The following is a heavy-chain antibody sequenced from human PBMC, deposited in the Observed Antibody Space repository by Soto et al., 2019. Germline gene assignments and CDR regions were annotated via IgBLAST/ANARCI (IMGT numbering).Heavy chain of an antibody. V-gene: IGHV4-30-2*01. CDR3: ARSGSGGMDV. CDR2: IYHSGST. D-gene: IGHD3-3*01. J-gene: IGHJ6*02. CDR1: GGSISSGGYS. Sequence: SQTLSLTCAVSGGSISSGGYSWSWIRQPPGKGREWIGYIYHSGSTYYNPSLKSRVTISVERSKNHVSLKLSSVTAADTAVYYWARSGSGGMDVWGQGTTVTVPS.